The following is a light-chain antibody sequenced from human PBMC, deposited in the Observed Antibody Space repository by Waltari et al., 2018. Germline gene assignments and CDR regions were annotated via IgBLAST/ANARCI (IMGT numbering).Light chain of an antibody. CDR2: DVS. CDR3: SSYTSSSVV. Sequence: QSALTQPASVSGSPGQSITISCTATISDVGGYNYVSWYQQHPGKAPKIMIYDVSNRPSGLSSRFSGSKSGNTASLTISGLQAEDETEYYCSSYTSSSVVFGGGTKLTVL. J-gene: IGLJ2*01. CDR1: ISDVGGYNY. V-gene: IGLV2-14*01.